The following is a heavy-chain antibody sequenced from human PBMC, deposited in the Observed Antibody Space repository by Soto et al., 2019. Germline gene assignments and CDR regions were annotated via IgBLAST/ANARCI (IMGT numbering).Heavy chain of an antibody. CDR1: GFTFSSYA. CDR3: ARSGSYQYFFDY. J-gene: IGHJ4*02. D-gene: IGHD1-26*01. CDR2: ISYDGSNK. Sequence: ELLVESGGGLVQPGGSLRLSCAASGFTFSSYAMHWVRQAPGKGLEWVAVISYDGSNKYYADSVKGRFTISRDNSKNTLYLQMNSLRAEDTAVYYCARSGSYQYFFDYWGQGTLVTVSS. V-gene: IGHV3-30-3*01.